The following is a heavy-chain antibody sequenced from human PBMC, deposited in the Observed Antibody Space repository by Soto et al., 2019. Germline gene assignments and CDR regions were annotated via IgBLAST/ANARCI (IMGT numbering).Heavy chain of an antibody. J-gene: IGHJ5*02. CDR2: ISYDGSNK. CDR1: GFTFSRYA. D-gene: IGHD3-9*01. Sequence: GGSLRLSCAASGFTFSRYAMHWVRQAPGKGLEWVAVISYDGSNKYYEDSLKGRLTISRENSKNTLYLQMNSLRAEDTAVYYCARVPGNYDIMRGVFGLDAWAQGT. CDR3: ARVPGNYDIMRGVFGLDA. V-gene: IGHV3-30-3*01.